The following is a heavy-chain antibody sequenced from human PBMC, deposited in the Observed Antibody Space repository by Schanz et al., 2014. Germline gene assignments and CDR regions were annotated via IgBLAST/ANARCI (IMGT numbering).Heavy chain of an antibody. D-gene: IGHD3-10*01. V-gene: IGHV1-8*01. CDR3: ARVSMEFERGKSYYYYMDV. CDR2: MNPNSGDT. CDR1: GYPFASDD. Sequence: QVQLVQSGAEVKKPGASVKVSCRASGYPFASDDITWVRQAPGQGLEWMGWMNPNSGDTGYPRKFQDRVTMPRNTSISTAYMELNSLTSEDTAVYYCARVSMEFERGKSYYYYMDVWGRGTTVNVSS. J-gene: IGHJ6*03.